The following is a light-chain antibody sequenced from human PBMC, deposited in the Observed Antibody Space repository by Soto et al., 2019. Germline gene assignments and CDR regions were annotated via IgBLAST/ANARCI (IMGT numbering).Light chain of an antibody. CDR2: KVS. J-gene: IGKJ5*01. Sequence: DVVMTQSPLSLPVTLGQPASISCRSSQSLVYSDGNTYLSWFQQRPGQSPRRLIYKVSNRDSGVPDRFRGSGSGTDFTLNISRVEAEDVGVYYCMQGTHWPPITFGQGTRLEIK. CDR3: MQGTHWPPIT. CDR1: QSLVYSDGNTY. V-gene: IGKV2-30*01.